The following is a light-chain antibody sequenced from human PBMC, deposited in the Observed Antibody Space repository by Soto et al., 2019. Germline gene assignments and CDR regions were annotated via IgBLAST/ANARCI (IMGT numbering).Light chain of an antibody. J-gene: IGLJ1*01. CDR3: ATWDDSLNGFYV. CDR2: GNS. V-gene: IGLV1-40*01. Sequence: QSVLTQPPSVSGAPGQRVTISCTGSTSNIGTPYDVHWYHQLPGTAPKLLIYGNSIRPSGVPDRFSASKSGTSASLAITGLQAEDEAVYFCATWDDSLNGFYVFGTGTKVTVL. CDR1: TSNIGTPYD.